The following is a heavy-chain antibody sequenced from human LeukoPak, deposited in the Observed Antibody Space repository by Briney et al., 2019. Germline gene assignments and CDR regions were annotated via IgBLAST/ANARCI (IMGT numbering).Heavy chain of an antibody. J-gene: IGHJ4*02. Sequence: ASVKVSCKASGYTFTGYYMHWVRQAPGQGLEWMGWINPNSGGTNYAQKFQGRVTMTRDTSGSTAYMELSRLRSDDTAVYYCARGSTLRGDSPYYFDYWGQGTLVTVSS. V-gene: IGHV1-2*02. CDR3: ARGSTLRGDSPYYFDY. CDR1: GYTFTGYY. D-gene: IGHD3-10*01. CDR2: INPNSGGT.